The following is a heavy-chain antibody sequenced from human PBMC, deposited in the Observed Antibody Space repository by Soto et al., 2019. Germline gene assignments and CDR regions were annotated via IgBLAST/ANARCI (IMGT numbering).Heavy chain of an antibody. D-gene: IGHD3-16*02. V-gene: IGHV4-59*08. CDR3: ARQLMITFGGVIADDAFDI. J-gene: IGHJ3*02. CDR1: CGSISSYY. Sequence: SETLSLTCTVSCGSISSYYWSWVRQPPGKGLEWIGYIYYSGSTYYNPSLKSRVTISVDTSKNQFSLKLSSVTAADTAVYYCARQLMITFGGVIADDAFDIWGQGTMVTVSS. CDR2: IYYSGST.